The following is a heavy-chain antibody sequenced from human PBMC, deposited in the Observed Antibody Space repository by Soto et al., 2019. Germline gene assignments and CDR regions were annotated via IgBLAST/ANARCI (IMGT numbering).Heavy chain of an antibody. CDR2: ISSSGSTI. D-gene: IGHD3-16*01. V-gene: IGHV3-11*01. CDR3: ARGPPGYTAKGYVGDY. J-gene: IGHJ4*02. CDR1: GFTFSDYY. Sequence: PGGSLRLSCAASGFTFSDYYMSWIRQAPGKGLEWVSYISSSGSTIYYADSVKGRFTISRDNAKNSLYLHMSSLRVEDTAVYYCARGPPGYTAKGYVGDYWGQGTLVTVSS.